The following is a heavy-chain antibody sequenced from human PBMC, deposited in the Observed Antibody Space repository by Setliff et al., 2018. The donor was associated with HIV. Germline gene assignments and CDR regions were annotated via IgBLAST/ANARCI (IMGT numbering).Heavy chain of an antibody. V-gene: IGHV4-38-2*01. Sequence: SETLSLTCAASGYSINSGFSRAWIRQPPGQGPQWIGSIYRSGSIYYNPSLQSRVTISVDSSKNQFSLNLFSVTAADTAVYYCARDHVFGSRTGFDPWGPGILVTVSS. D-gene: IGHD3-10*01. CDR2: IYRSGSI. J-gene: IGHJ5*02. CDR1: GYSINSGFS. CDR3: ARDHVFGSRTGFDP.